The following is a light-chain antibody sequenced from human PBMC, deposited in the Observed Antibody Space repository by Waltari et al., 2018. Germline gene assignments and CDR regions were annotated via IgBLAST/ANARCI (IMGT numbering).Light chain of an antibody. CDR1: QSISTY. CDR2: NAS. Sequence: EIVLPQSPAPLPFSPGERATLSCRASQSISTYLAWYQQKPGQAPRLLMDNASNRTTGIPARFSGSGTGTDFTLTVSSLEPEDFAVYYCQQRGSWPLTFGGGTKVEIK. CDR3: QQRGSWPLT. J-gene: IGKJ4*01. V-gene: IGKV3-11*01.